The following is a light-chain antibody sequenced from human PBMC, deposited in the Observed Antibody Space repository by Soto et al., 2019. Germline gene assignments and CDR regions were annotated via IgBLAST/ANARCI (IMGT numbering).Light chain of an antibody. CDR3: AAWDDTLNGYV. CDR2: RNN. J-gene: IGLJ1*01. Sequence: QSVLTQPPSTSGTPGQRVTFSCSGGSSNIGSNTVNWYQHLPGTAPKLLIYRNNQRPSGVPDRFSGSKSGTLASLAVSGLQSEDEADCYCAAWDDTLNGYVFGTGTKLTVL. V-gene: IGLV1-44*01. CDR1: SSNIGSNT.